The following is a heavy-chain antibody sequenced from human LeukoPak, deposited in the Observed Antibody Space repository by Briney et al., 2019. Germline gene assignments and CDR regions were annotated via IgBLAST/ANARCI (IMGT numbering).Heavy chain of an antibody. Sequence: ASVKVSCKASGYIFTNYGISWVRQAPGQGLEWMGWISAYNGNTNYAQKLQGRVTMTTDTSTSTAYMELRSLRSDDTAVYYCARVYCSGGSCYFWDRFDPWGQGTLVTVSS. CDR3: ARVYCSGGSCYFWDRFDP. D-gene: IGHD2-15*01. V-gene: IGHV1-18*01. J-gene: IGHJ5*02. CDR1: GYIFTNYG. CDR2: ISAYNGNT.